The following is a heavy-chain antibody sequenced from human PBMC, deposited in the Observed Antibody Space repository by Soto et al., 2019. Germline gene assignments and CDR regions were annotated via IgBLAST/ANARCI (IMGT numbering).Heavy chain of an antibody. D-gene: IGHD4-4*01. J-gene: IGHJ4*02. Sequence: QVQLVESGGGVVQPGRSLRLSCAASGFTFSNYGMHWVRQAPGKGLEWVAVISYDGTNKFYADSVKGRFTISRDNSKNTLYLQMNSLRTEDTAVYYCAKDEGDNSNYYYFDYWGQGTLVTVSS. V-gene: IGHV3-30*18. CDR3: AKDEGDNSNYYYFDY. CDR1: GFTFSNYG. CDR2: ISYDGTNK.